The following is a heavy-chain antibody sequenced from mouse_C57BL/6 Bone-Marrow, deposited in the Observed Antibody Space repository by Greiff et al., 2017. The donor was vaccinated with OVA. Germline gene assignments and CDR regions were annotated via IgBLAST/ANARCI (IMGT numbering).Heavy chain of an antibody. J-gene: IGHJ4*01. CDR3: AKPGYYYAMDY. Sequence: VQLKESGPGLVAPSQSLSITCTVSGFSLTSYGVSWVRQPPGKGLEWMGVIWGDGSTNYHSARRSRLRISEYNSKSQVFLKLNSRQTDDTATYYCAKPGYYYAMDYWGQGTSVTVSS. CDR2: IWGDGST. CDR1: GFSLTSYG. V-gene: IGHV2-3*01.